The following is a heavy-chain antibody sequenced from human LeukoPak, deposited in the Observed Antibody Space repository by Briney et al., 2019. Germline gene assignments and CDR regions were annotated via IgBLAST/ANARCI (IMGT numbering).Heavy chain of an antibody. D-gene: IGHD2-21*02. CDR3: ARGGLYCGGDCYVDY. V-gene: IGHV4-34*01. J-gene: IGHJ4*02. Sequence: SETLSLTCAVYGGSFSGYYWSWIRQPPGKGLEWTGEINHSGSTNYNPSLKSRVTISVDTSKNQFSLKLSSVTAADTAVYYCARGGLYCGGDCYVDYWGQGTLVTVSS. CDR2: INHSGST. CDR1: GGSFSGYY.